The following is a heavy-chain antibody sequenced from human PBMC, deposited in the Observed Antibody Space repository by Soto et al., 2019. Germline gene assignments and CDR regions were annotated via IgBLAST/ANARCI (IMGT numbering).Heavy chain of an antibody. CDR1: GYTFTSYG. Sequence: DSVKVSCKASGYTFTSYGISWVRQAPGQGLEWMGWISAYNGNTNYAQKLQGRVTMTTDTSTSTAYMELRSLRSDDTAVYYCARVMTTVTTRSWFDPWGQGTLVTAPQ. CDR3: ARVMTTVTTRSWFDP. V-gene: IGHV1-18*01. J-gene: IGHJ5*02. CDR2: ISAYNGNT. D-gene: IGHD4-17*01.